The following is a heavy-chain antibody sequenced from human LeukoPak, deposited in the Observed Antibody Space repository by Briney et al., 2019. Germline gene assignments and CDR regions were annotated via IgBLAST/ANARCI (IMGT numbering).Heavy chain of an antibody. V-gene: IGHV4-59*01. D-gene: IGHD5-24*01. Sequence: SETLSLTCTVSGGSINGYYWSWFRQPPGKGLEWIGYIYYSGSTNYSPSLKSRGSISVDTSKNQFSMKLSSVTAADTAVYYCARFGSSDGYNYPWGQGTLVTVSS. CDR2: IYYSGST. CDR1: GGSINGYY. CDR3: ARFGSSDGYNYP. J-gene: IGHJ5*02.